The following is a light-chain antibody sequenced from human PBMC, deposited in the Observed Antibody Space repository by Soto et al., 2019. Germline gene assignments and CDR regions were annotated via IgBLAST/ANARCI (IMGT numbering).Light chain of an antibody. CDR2: EVI. CDR1: SSDVGGYNY. V-gene: IGLV2-14*01. Sequence: QSVLTQPASVSGSPGQSITISCTGSSSDVGGYNYVSWYQQYPGKAPSLMIYEVINRPSGVSDRFSGSKSGNTASLTISGLQAEDEADYYCSSYTSSYIYVFGTGTKVTVL. J-gene: IGLJ1*01. CDR3: SSYTSSYIYV.